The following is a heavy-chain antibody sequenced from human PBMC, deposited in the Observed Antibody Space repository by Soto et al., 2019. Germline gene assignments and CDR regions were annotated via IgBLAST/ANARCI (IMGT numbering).Heavy chain of an antibody. J-gene: IGHJ3*01. D-gene: IGHD5-12*01. CDR1: GFSVSNNY. CDR2: IYSGGST. CDR3: ARDRGYR. V-gene: IGHV3-66*01. Sequence: QLVESGGGLVQPGGSLRLSCAASGFSVSNNYMKWVRQAPGKGLEWVSLIYSGGSTYYADSVKGRFTIFRDNSKNTLFLQMNSLRVEDTAVYYCARDRGYRWGKGTMVTVSS.